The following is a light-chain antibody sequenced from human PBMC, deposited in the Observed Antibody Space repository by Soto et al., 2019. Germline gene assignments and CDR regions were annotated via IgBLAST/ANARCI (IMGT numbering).Light chain of an antibody. CDR2: GAS. J-gene: IGKJ1*01. CDR1: QSFSSTF. V-gene: IGKV3-20*01. Sequence: EIVLTQSPGSLSLSPGERATLSCRASQSFSSTFFAWYQQKPGQAPWLLIYGASSRATGIPDRFSGSGSGTDFTLTISRLEPEDFAVYYCQQYTSSVTFGQGTKVEIK. CDR3: QQYTSSVT.